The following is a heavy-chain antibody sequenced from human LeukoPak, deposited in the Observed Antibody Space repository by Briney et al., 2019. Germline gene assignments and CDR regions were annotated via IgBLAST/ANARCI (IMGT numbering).Heavy chain of an antibody. CDR2: ISGSGGST. Sequence: GGSLRLSCAAPGFTFNSYAMSWVRQAPGKGLEWVSAISGSGGSTFYADSVKGRFTISRDNSKNTLYLQMNSLRAEDTAVYYCARKIRPILTGYPLTGAFDIWGQGTMVTVSS. J-gene: IGHJ3*02. CDR1: GFTFNSYA. CDR3: ARKIRPILTGYPLTGAFDI. D-gene: IGHD3-9*01. V-gene: IGHV3-23*01.